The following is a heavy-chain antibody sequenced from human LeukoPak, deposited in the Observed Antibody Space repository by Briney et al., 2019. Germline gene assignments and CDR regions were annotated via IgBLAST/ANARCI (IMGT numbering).Heavy chain of an antibody. CDR1: GYKFTSYW. J-gene: IGHJ5*02. CDR3: ARRSDFRNWFDP. V-gene: IGHV5-51*01. CDR2: IYPGDSDT. D-gene: IGHD2-21*02. Sequence: GESLKISCQGSGYKFTSYWIGWVRQMPGKGLEWMGIIYPGDSDTRYSPSFQGQVTISADNSRYTAYLQWSSLKASDTATYYCARRSDFRNWFDPWGLGTLVTVSA.